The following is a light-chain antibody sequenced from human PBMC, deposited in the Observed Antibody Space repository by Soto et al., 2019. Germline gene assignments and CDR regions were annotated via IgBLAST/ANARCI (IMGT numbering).Light chain of an antibody. V-gene: IGKV1-9*01. Sequence: DIQLTQSPSFLSASVGDRLTITCRASQGISSYLAWYQQKPGKAPKLLIHSASTLQSGVPSRFSGSGSGTEFTLTISSLQPEDFATYYCQQINDYPRTFGQATKLEIK. CDR2: SAS. CDR1: QGISSY. J-gene: IGKJ2*01. CDR3: QQINDYPRT.